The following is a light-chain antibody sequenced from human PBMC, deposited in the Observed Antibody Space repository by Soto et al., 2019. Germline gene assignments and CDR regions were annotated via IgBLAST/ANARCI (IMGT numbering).Light chain of an antibody. V-gene: IGLV1-51*01. CDR3: GVWDSALTTYV. CDR2: DED. J-gene: IGLJ1*01. CDR1: RSSIGRNY. Sequence: QSVLTQSPSVSAAAGQTVVISCTGHRSSIGRNYVSWYQHLPRTDPKRVIYDEDIRPSGMPDRCSGAKSDTSATLVIAGIHTADEADYYCGVWDSALTTYVFGSGTKVTVL.